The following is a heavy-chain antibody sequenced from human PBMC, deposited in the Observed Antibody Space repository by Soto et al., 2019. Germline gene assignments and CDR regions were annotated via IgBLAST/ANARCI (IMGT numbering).Heavy chain of an antibody. CDR2: ISSSSSYI. D-gene: IGHD1-26*01. Sequence: PGGSLRLSCAASGFTFSSYSMNWVRQAPGKGLEWISSISSSSSYIYYADSVKGRFTISRDNAKNSLYLQMNSLRAEDTAVYYCAAPGPVGATDAFDIWGQGTMVTVSS. CDR3: AAPGPVGATDAFDI. CDR1: GFTFSSYS. V-gene: IGHV3-21*01. J-gene: IGHJ3*02.